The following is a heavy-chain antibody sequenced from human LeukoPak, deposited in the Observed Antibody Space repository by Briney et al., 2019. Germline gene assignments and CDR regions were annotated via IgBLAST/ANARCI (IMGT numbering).Heavy chain of an antibody. CDR2: IKQSGSEK. CDR1: GFTFNSHW. V-gene: IGHV3-7*01. D-gene: IGHD4/OR15-4a*01. CDR3: ARGPSYGDRSDYLDY. Sequence: GGSLRLSCAASGFTFNSHWMSYVRQAPGKGLEWVADIKQSGSEKYYVDSVKGRFTISKDNGKNSLYLQMNSLRAEDTAVYYCARGPSYGDRSDYLDYWGQGTLVTVSS. J-gene: IGHJ4*02.